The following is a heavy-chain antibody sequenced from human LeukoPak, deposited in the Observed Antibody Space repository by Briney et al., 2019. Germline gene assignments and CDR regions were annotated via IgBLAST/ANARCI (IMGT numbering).Heavy chain of an antibody. V-gene: IGHV1-8*03. CDR2: MNPNSGNT. Sequence: ASVKVSCKASGYTFTSYDIIWVRQATGQGLEWMGWMNPNSGNTGYAQKFQGRVTITRNTSISTAYMELSSLRSEDTAVYYCARAPLGGYYFSHGWGQGTLVTVSS. CDR1: GYTFTSYD. CDR3: ARAPLGGYYFSHG. J-gene: IGHJ4*02. D-gene: IGHD3-3*01.